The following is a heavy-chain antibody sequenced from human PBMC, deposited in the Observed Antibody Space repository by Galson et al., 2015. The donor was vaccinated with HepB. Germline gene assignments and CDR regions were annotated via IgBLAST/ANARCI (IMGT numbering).Heavy chain of an antibody. D-gene: IGHD2-15*01. CDR1: GYTFTSYY. J-gene: IGHJ6*03. V-gene: IGHV1-46*03. Sequence: SVKVSCKASGYTFTSYYMHWVRQAPGQGLEWMGIINPSGGSTSYAQKFQGRVTMTRDTSTSTVYMELSSLRSEDTAVYYCARDFLGYCSGGSCYSHYYYYMDVWGKGTTVTVSS. CDR3: ARDFLGYCSGGSCYSHYYYYMDV. CDR2: INPSGGST.